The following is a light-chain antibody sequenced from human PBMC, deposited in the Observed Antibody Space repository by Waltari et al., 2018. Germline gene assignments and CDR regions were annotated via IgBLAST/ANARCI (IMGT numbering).Light chain of an antibody. CDR1: SSNIGSTT. CDR2: NDN. J-gene: IGLJ3*02. CDR3: AAWDASLNGWV. Sequence: QSVLTQSPSASGTPGQRVTISCSGSSSNIGSTTVNWYQQLPGTAPNLLIYNDNRRPSGVPERFSGSKSGTSASLASSGLQSEDEADYYCAAWDASLNGWVFGGGTTLTVL. V-gene: IGLV1-44*01.